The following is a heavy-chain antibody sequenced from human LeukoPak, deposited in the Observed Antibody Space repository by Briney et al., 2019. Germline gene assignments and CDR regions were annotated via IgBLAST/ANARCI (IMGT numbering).Heavy chain of an antibody. CDR3: ATYYFGSGSYWNFDY. J-gene: IGHJ4*02. V-gene: IGHV1-18*04. CDR1: GYTFTSYG. Sequence: GASVKVSCKASGYTFTSYGISWVRQAPGQGLEWMGWISAYNGNTNYAQKLQGRVTMTTDTSTSTAYMELSSLRSEDTAVYYCATYYFGSGSYWNFDYWGQGTLVTVSS. D-gene: IGHD3-10*01. CDR2: ISAYNGNT.